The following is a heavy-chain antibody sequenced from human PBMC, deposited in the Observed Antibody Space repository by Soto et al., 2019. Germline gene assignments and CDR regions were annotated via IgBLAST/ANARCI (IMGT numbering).Heavy chain of an antibody. D-gene: IGHD7-27*01. Sequence: QVQLQQWGAGLLKPSETLSLTCAVYGGSFSGYYWSWIRQPPGKGLEWIGEINHSGSTNYNPSLMSRVTISVDTSRNQFSLKLSSVIAADTAVYYCARNWGWAFDIWGQGTMVTVSS. V-gene: IGHV4-34*01. CDR1: GGSFSGYY. J-gene: IGHJ3*02. CDR3: ARNWGWAFDI. CDR2: INHSGST.